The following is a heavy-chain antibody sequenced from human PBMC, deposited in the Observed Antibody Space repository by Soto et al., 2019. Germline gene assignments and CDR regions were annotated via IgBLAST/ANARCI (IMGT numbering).Heavy chain of an antibody. D-gene: IGHD3-9*01. CDR2: ILNSGRT. V-gene: IGHV4-31*03. CDR3: AWQATYNVILNGYAAHIFDS. Sequence: SETLSLTCSVSGGSITSGGYYWTWIRQNPGKGLEWIGFILNSGRTYYNPSLKSRVTMSLDTSREHFSLELTSVSAADTAVYYCAWQATYNVILNGYAAHIFDSWGQGTKVTVSS. CDR1: GGSITSGGYY. J-gene: IGHJ3*02.